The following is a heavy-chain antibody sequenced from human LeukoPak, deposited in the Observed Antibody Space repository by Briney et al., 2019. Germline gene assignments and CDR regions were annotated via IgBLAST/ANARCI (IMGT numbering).Heavy chain of an antibody. V-gene: IGHV3-7*01. CDR3: ARIGLDFYFDY. CDR2: IKQDGSEK. CDR1: GFTFSSYW. Sequence: GGSLRLSCAASGFTFSSYWMSWLRQAPGKGLERVANIKQDGSEKYYVDSVKGRFTISRDNAKNSLYLQMNSLRAEDTAVYYCARIGLDFYFDYWGQGTLVTVSS. D-gene: IGHD3-16*01. J-gene: IGHJ4*02.